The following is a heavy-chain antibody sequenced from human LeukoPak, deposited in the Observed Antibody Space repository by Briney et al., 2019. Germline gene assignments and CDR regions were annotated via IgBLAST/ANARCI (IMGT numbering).Heavy chain of an antibody. CDR1: GGSISSSSYY. J-gene: IGHJ6*03. CDR2: IYYSGST. Sequence: SETLSLTCTVSGGSISSSSYYWGWIRQPPGKGLEWIGSIYYSGSTYYNPSLKSRVTISVDKSKNQFSLKLSSVTAADTAVYYCARSGRGYSRTYYYYYYMDVWGKGTTVTVSS. V-gene: IGHV4-39*07. D-gene: IGHD5-18*01. CDR3: ARSGRGYSRTYYYYYYMDV.